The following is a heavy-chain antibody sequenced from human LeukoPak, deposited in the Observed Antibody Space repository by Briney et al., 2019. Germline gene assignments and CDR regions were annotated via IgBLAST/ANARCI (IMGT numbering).Heavy chain of an antibody. J-gene: IGHJ6*03. CDR1: GVSIRSDTYY. D-gene: IGHD6-25*01. V-gene: IGHV4-39*01. CDR3: ARLWDSTGLYFYYYMDV. Sequence: SETLSLTCIVSGVSIRSDTYYWGWSRQPPGKGLEWIGNYHNGNSYYNPSLKSRVTISEDTSGNQFSLRVTSVTAADTAVYYCARLWDSTGLYFYYYMDVWGEGTTVTVSS. CDR2: YHNGNS.